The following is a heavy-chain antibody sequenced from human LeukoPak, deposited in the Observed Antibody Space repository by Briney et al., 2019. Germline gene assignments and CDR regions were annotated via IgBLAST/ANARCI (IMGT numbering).Heavy chain of an antibody. Sequence: KAGGSLRLSCAASGFTFSSYSMDWVRQAPGKGLEWVSSISSTSSYIYYADSVKGRFTISRDNAKNSLSLQMNSLRAEDTAVYYCASWGKKVDYWGQGTLVTVSS. D-gene: IGHD3-16*01. CDR3: ASWGKKVDY. V-gene: IGHV3-21*01. CDR1: GFTFSSYS. J-gene: IGHJ4*02. CDR2: ISSTSSYI.